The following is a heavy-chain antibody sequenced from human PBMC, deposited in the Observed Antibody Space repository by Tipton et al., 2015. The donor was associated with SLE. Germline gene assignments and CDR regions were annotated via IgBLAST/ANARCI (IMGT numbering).Heavy chain of an antibody. CDR1: GYTFIDYY. V-gene: IGHV1-2*02. CDR2: INPKTGGT. CDR3: VATLTDYYFDY. J-gene: IGHJ4*02. Sequence: QLVQSGAEVKKPGASVKVSCKASGYTFIDYYLQWVRQAPGQGLEWMGRINPKTGGTNYAQKFQDRVTMTRDTSISTAYLDLSSLRSDDTAIYYCVATLTDYYFDYWGQGTLVTVSS. D-gene: IGHD3/OR15-3a*01.